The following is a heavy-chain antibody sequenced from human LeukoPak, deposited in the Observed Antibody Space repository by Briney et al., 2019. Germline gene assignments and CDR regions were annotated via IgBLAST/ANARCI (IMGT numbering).Heavy chain of an antibody. CDR3: AKGATTASFDY. Sequence: GSLRLSCAASGFTFGSYGMHWVRQAPGKGLEWVAVISYDGSNKYYADSVKGRFTISRDNSKNTLYLQMNSLRAEDTAVYYCAKGATTASFDYWGQGTLVTVSS. CDR1: GFTFGSYG. V-gene: IGHV3-30*18. D-gene: IGHD5-12*01. CDR2: ISYDGSNK. J-gene: IGHJ4*02.